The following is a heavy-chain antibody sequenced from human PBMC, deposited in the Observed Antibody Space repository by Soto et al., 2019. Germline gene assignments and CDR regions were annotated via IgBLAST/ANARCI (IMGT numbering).Heavy chain of an antibody. Sequence: GGSLRLSCAASGSTVSSNYMSWVRQAPGKGLEWVSVIYSGGSTYYADSVKGRFTISRDNSKNTLYLQMNSLRAEDTAVYYCARGRPDRHYYYYGMDVWGQGTTVTVSS. CDR2: IYSGGST. V-gene: IGHV3-53*01. CDR1: GSTVSSNY. CDR3: ARGRPDRHYYYYGMDV. D-gene: IGHD6-25*01. J-gene: IGHJ6*02.